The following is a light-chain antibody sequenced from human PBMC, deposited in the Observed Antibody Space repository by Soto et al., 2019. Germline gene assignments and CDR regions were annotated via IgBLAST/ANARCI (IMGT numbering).Light chain of an antibody. CDR2: TNN. CDR3: ASWDDSLNGPV. J-gene: IGLJ3*02. CDR1: VSNIGTNS. V-gene: IGLV1-44*01. Sequence: QSVLTQPPSASGTPGQRVTISCSGSVSNIGTNSVNWYQQFPGRAPKLLIYTNNQRPSGVPARFSGSKSGTSASLAISGLQSEDEADYHCASWDDSLNGPVFGGGTQLTVL.